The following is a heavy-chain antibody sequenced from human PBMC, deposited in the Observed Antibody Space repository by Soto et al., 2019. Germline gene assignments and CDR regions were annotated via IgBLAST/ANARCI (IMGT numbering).Heavy chain of an antibody. J-gene: IGHJ6*02. CDR1: RGSISSGGYS. CDR2: IYHSGST. D-gene: IGHD2-2*01. Sequence: QLQLQESGSGLVKPSQTLSLTCAVSRGSISSGGYSWTWIRQPPGKGLEWIGYIYHSGSTYYNPSLKSLATLSVARSKTQFSLTLGSLTAADSAVYYCASVPDVWGQGTTVTVSS. V-gene: IGHV4-30-2*01. CDR3: ASVPDV.